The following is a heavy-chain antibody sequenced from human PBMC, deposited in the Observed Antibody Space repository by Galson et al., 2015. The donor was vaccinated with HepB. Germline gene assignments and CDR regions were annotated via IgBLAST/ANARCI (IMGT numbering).Heavy chain of an antibody. J-gene: IGHJ4*02. V-gene: IGHV3-11*04. CDR3: AKDPLRYESIAARHRGFDY. CDR1: GFTFSDYY. D-gene: IGHD6-6*01. Sequence: SLRLSCAASGFTFSDYYMSWIRQAPGKGLEWVSYISSSGSTIYYADSVKGRFTISRDNAKNSLYLQMNSLRAEDTAVYYCAKDPLRYESIAARHRGFDYWGQGTLVTVSS. CDR2: ISSSGSTI.